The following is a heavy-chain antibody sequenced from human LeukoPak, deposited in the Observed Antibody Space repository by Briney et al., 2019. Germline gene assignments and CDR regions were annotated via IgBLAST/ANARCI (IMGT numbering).Heavy chain of an antibody. CDR2: ISSSSSYI. J-gene: IGHJ4*02. V-gene: IGHV3-21*01. CDR3: ARDPGIAAA. Sequence: ETLSLTCTVSGGSISSYYWSWVRQAPGKWLEWVSSISSSSSYIYYADSVKGRFTISRDNAKNSLYLQMNSLRAEDTAVYYCARDPGIAAAWGQGTLVTVSS. D-gene: IGHD6-13*01. CDR1: GGSISSYY.